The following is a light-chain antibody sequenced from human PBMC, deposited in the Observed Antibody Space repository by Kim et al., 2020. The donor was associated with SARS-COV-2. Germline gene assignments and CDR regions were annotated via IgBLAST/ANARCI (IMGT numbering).Light chain of an antibody. Sequence: SASVGDRVTITCRASQSITTFLAWYQQKPGKAPKLLISRTSSLESGVPSRFSGSGSGTDFTLTISSLQPDDFATYYCQQYISDSWTFGQGTKLEI. CDR1: QSITTF. V-gene: IGKV1-5*03. J-gene: IGKJ1*01. CDR2: RTS. CDR3: QQYISDSWT.